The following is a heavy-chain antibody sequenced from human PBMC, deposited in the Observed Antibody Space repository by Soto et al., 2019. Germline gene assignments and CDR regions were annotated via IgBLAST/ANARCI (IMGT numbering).Heavy chain of an antibody. CDR2: ISSSGSTI. Sequence: GGSLRLSCAASGFTFSSYEMNWVRQAPGKGLEWVSYISSSGSTIYYADSVKGRFTISRDNAKNSLYLQMNSLRAEDTAVYYCARGPGYSYGSYYYYYGMDVWGQGTTVTVSS. CDR3: ARGPGYSYGSYYYYYGMDV. J-gene: IGHJ6*02. D-gene: IGHD5-18*01. V-gene: IGHV3-48*03. CDR1: GFTFSSYE.